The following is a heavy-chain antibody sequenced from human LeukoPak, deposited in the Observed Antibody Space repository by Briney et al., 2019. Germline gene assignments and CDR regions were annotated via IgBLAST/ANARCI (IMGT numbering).Heavy chain of an antibody. V-gene: IGHV1-18*01. D-gene: IGHD2-21*02. CDR3: ARKGCTGDCYRFDP. J-gene: IGHJ5*02. Sequence: GASVKVSCKASGYTFNTYGISWVRQAPGQRPEWMGWINTDNGNTKYAQKFQGRVTMTTVTSTSTAYMELSSLRSDDTAVYYCARKGCTGDCYRFDPWGQGTLVTVSS. CDR2: INTDNGNT. CDR1: GYTFNTYG.